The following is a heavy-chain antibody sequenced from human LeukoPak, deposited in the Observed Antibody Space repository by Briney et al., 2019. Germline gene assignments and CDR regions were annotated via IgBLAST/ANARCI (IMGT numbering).Heavy chain of an antibody. D-gene: IGHD3-10*01. CDR1: GFTFSSYA. V-gene: IGHV3-23*01. CDR2: ISGSGGST. Sequence: GGSLRLSCAASGFTFSSYAMSWVRQAPGKGLEWVSAISGSGGSTYYADSVKGRFTISRDNSKNTLYLQMNSLRAEDTAVYYCAKDLRITMVRGVDYWGQGTLVTVSS. J-gene: IGHJ4*02. CDR3: AKDLRITMVRGVDY.